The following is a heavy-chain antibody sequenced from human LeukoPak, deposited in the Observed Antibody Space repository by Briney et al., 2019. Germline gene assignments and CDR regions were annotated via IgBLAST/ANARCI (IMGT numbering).Heavy chain of an antibody. V-gene: IGHV3-21*01. CDR1: GFTFSSYS. D-gene: IGHD3-10*01. Sequence: GGSLRLSCAASGFTFSSYSMNWVRQAPGQGLEWVSSISSSSSYIYYADSVKGRFTISRDNAKNSLYLQMNSLRAEDTAVYYCARFDYGSGSYCDYWGQGTLVTVSS. CDR3: ARFDYGSGSYCDY. CDR2: ISSSSSYI. J-gene: IGHJ4*02.